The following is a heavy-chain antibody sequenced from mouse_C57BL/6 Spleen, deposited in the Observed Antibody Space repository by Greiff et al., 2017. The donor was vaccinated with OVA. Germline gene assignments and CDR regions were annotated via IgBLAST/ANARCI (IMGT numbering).Heavy chain of an antibody. CDR2: INPSNGGT. CDR1: GYTFTSYW. D-gene: IGHD1-1*01. V-gene: IGHV1-53*01. CDR3: AREGGSSYRFAY. J-gene: IGHJ3*01. Sequence: QVQLQQPGTELVKPGASVKLSCKASGYTFTSYWMHWVKQRPGQGLEWIGNINPSNGGTNYTEKFKSKATLTVDKSSSTAYMQLSSLTSEDSAVYYCAREGGSSYRFAYWGQGTLVTVSA.